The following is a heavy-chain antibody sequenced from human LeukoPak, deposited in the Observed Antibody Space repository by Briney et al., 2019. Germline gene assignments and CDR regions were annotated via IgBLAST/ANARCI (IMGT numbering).Heavy chain of an antibody. CDR3: ARGRRFLDY. D-gene: IGHD3-10*01. CDR1: GGSFSGYY. V-gene: IGHV4-34*01. CDR2: INHSGST. Sequence: SETLSLTCAVYGGSFSGYYWSWIRQPPGKGLEWIGEINHSGSTYYNPSLKSRVTISVDTSKNQFSLKLSSVTAADTAVYYCARGRRFLDYWGQGTLVTVSS. J-gene: IGHJ4*02.